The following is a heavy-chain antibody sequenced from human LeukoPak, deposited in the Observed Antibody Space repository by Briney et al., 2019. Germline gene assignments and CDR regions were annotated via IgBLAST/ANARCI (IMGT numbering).Heavy chain of an antibody. D-gene: IGHD6-19*01. CDR1: GGSISGYY. J-gene: IGHJ3*02. Sequence: PSETLSLTCTVSGGSISGYYWSWVRQAPGKGLEWIGYIFYSGTTNQNPSLKSRVAISVDTSKNQFSLRLNSVTAADTAMYYCARLHLAVPLGAVDIWGKGKMVTVSS. V-gene: IGHV4-59*08. CDR2: IFYSGTT. CDR3: ARLHLAVPLGAVDI.